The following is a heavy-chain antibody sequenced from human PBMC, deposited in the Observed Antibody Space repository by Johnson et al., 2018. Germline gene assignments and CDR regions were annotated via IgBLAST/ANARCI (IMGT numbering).Heavy chain of an antibody. Sequence: QVQLVESGAEVKKPGSSVKVSCKASGGTFSSYAISWVRQAPGQGLEWMGGIIPFFDTANYAQKLQGRATITADESTTSAYRELSSLRSEDTAVYYWVRGIAVAGNGGEYLQEWVQGTLVTVSS. CDR1: GGTFSSYA. V-gene: IGHV1-69*01. J-gene: IGHJ1*01. CDR2: IIPFFDTA. D-gene: IGHD6-19*01. CDR3: VRGIAVAGNGGEYLQE.